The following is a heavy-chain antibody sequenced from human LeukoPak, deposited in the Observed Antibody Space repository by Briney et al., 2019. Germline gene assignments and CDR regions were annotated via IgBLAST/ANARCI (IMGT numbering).Heavy chain of an antibody. Sequence: GGSLRLSCAASGFTFSSYSMNWVRQAPGKGLEWVSSISSSSSYIYYADSVKGRFTISRDNAKNSLYLQMNSLRAEDTAVYYCARDAPTRRCSGGSCYTTRSTYYYYYGMDVWGQGTTVTVSS. D-gene: IGHD2-15*01. CDR2: ISSSSSYI. CDR1: GFTFSSYS. V-gene: IGHV3-21*01. CDR3: ARDAPTRRCSGGSCYTTRSTYYYYYGMDV. J-gene: IGHJ6*02.